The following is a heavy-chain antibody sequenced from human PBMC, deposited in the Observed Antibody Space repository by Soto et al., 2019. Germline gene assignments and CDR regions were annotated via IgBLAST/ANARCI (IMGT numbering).Heavy chain of an antibody. CDR3: ARERNYYDSSGYPLPYGMDV. D-gene: IGHD3-22*01. CDR1: GGSISSYY. J-gene: IGHJ6*02. CDR2: IYYSGST. V-gene: IGHV4-59*01. Sequence: SETLSLTCTVSGGSISSYYWSWNRQPPGKRLEWIGYIYYSGSTNYNPSLKSRVTISVDTSKNQFSLKLSSVTAADTAVYYCARERNYYDSSGYPLPYGMDVWGQGTTVTVSS.